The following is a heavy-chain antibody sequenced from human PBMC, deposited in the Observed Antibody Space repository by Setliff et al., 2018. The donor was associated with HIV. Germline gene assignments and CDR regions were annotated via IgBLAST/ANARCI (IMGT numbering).Heavy chain of an antibody. CDR2: INTGNENT. Sequence: AASVKVSCKASGYTFSQYALHWVRQAPGQRLEWMGWINTGNENTRYSQKFQGRVSIIRDTSANTAYMELTNLRSDDSAIYYYYYYGMNVWGQGTTVTVSS. CDR3: YYYGMNV. J-gene: IGHJ6*02. CDR1: GYTFSQYA. V-gene: IGHV1-3*04.